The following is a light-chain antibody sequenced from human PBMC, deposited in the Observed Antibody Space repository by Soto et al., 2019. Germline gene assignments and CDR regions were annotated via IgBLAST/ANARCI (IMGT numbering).Light chain of an antibody. CDR3: AAWDDNLVV. CDR2: RNN. Sequence: QSVLTQPPSASGTPGQTVTISCSGSSSHIGSAYIYWYQYLPGTAPKLLIYRNNQRPSGVPDRFSASKSGTSASLAISGLRSEDEDDYYCAAWDDNLVVFGGGTKVTVL. V-gene: IGLV1-47*01. J-gene: IGLJ2*01. CDR1: SSHIGSAY.